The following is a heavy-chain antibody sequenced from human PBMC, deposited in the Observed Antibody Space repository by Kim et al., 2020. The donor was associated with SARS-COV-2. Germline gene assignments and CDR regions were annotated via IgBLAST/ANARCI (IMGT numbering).Heavy chain of an antibody. V-gene: IGHV4-39*01. CDR2: IYYSGST. Sequence: SETLSLTCTVSGGSISSSSYYWGWIRQPPGKGLEWIGSIYYSGSTYYNPSLKSRVTISVDTSKNQFSLKLSSVTAADTAVYYCASYGDYIKGSLQCYWGQGTLVTVSS. CDR1: GGSISSSSYY. J-gene: IGHJ4*02. CDR3: ASYGDYIKGSLQCY. D-gene: IGHD4-17*01.